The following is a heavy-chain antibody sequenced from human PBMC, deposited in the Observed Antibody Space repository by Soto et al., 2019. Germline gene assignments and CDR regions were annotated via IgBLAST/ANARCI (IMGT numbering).Heavy chain of an antibody. Sequence: QVQLVESGGGLVKPGGSLRLSCAASGFTFSDYYMSWIRQAPGKGLEWVSYISSSSSYTNYADSVKGRFTISRDNAKNSLYLQMNSLRAEDTAVYYCARRQLYDFWSGDYPYYYYYGIDVWGQGTTVTVSS. V-gene: IGHV3-11*06. CDR3: ARRQLYDFWSGDYPYYYYYGIDV. CDR1: GFTFSDYY. J-gene: IGHJ6*02. D-gene: IGHD3-3*01. CDR2: ISSSSSYT.